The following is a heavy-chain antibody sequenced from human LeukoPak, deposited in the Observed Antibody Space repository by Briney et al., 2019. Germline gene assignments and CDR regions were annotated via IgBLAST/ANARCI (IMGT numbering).Heavy chain of an antibody. CDR1: GFTFSSYG. CDR3: AKVLNNSPSDHFDY. J-gene: IGHJ4*02. V-gene: IGHV3-30*02. CDR2: IRYDGSNK. Sequence: GGSLRLSCAASGFTFSSYGMHWVRQAPGKGLEWVAFIRYDGSNKYYADSVKGRFTISRDNSKNTLYLQMNSLRAEDTAVYYCAKVLNNSPSDHFDYWGQGTLVTVSS. D-gene: IGHD2/OR15-2a*01.